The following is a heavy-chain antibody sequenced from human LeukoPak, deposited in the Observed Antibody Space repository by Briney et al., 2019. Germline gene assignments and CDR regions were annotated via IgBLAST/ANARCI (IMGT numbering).Heavy chain of an antibody. J-gene: IGHJ3*01. CDR3: AKCATVPSTYDAFDV. V-gene: IGHV3-23*01. CDR2: ITGSGGYT. CDR1: GFTFLSYA. D-gene: IGHD4-17*01. Sequence: GGSLRDSCAASGFTFLSYAMNGVRQAPGKGLEWVSSITGSGGYTYHADSVKGRFTISRDNSKNTLYLQMNSLRAEDTAVYYCAKCATVPSTYDAFDVWGQGTMVTVSS.